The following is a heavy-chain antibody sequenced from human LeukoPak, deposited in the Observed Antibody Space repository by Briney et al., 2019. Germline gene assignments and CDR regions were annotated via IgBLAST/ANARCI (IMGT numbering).Heavy chain of an antibody. V-gene: IGHV1-24*01. Sequence: GASVKVSCKVSGYTLTELSIHWVRQAPGKGLGWMGGLDPEDGETIYAQNFQGRVTMTEDTSTDTAYVELSSLRSEDTAVYYCATSTIPPSFDYWGQGSLVTVSS. CDR3: ATSTIPPSFDY. D-gene: IGHD5/OR15-5a*01. CDR2: LDPEDGET. CDR1: GYTLTELS. J-gene: IGHJ4*02.